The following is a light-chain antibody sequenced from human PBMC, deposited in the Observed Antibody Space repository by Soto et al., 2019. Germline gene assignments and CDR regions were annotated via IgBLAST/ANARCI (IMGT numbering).Light chain of an antibody. CDR2: VAA. V-gene: IGKV1-39*01. Sequence: DIQMTQSLSSLSASVGDTVTITCRASQCISNSLSWYQQKPGKAPKFLIYVAATLQGGVPSRFSGSGSGTDFTITISILQPEDVATYCWQHTFRPPDTFGQGTKLEIK. CDR1: QCISNS. CDR3: QHTFRPPDT. J-gene: IGKJ2*01.